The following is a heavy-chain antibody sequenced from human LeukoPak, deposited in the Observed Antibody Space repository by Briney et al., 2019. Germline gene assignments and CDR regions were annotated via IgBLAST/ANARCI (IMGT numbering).Heavy chain of an antibody. Sequence: GGSLRLSCAASGFTFSSYAMSWVRQAPGKGLEWVSAISGSGGSTYYADSVKGRFYISRENSKNTLYLQMNSLRAEDTAVYYCAKRGPYCSGGSCYALFDYWGQGTLVTVSS. V-gene: IGHV3-23*01. CDR2: ISGSGGST. CDR3: AKRGPYCSGGSCYALFDY. D-gene: IGHD2-15*01. CDR1: GFTFSSYA. J-gene: IGHJ4*02.